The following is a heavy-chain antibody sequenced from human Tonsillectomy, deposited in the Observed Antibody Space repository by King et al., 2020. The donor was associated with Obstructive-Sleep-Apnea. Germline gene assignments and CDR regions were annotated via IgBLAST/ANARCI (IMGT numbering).Heavy chain of an antibody. CDR3: ARDAAPSTDDFWRGYKYNWFAP. J-gene: IGHJ5*02. V-gene: IGHV1-69*01. D-gene: IGHD3-3*01. CDR2: IIPIFGTA. CDR1: GGTFSSYP. Sequence: QLVQSGAEVKKPGSSVKVSCQASGGTFSSYPVSWVRQVPGQGLEWMGGIIPIFGTAIYAQKFHGRVSITADESPSKVSMALSSLSSEDTAVYYCARDAAPSTDDFWRGYKYNWFAPWGQGTQVTVSS.